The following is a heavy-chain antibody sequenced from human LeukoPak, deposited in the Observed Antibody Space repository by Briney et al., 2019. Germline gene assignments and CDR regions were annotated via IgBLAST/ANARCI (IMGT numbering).Heavy chain of an antibody. CDR2: INPNSGGT. D-gene: IGHD5-12*01. CDR3: ARHASGYDYENNWFDP. Sequence: ASVKVSCKASGYTFTDYYMHWVRQAPGQGLEWVGWINPNSGGTNYAQKFQGRVTMTRDTSISTAYMELSRLRSDETAVYYCARHASGYDYENNWFDPWGQGTLVTVSS. V-gene: IGHV1-2*02. CDR1: GYTFTDYY. J-gene: IGHJ5*02.